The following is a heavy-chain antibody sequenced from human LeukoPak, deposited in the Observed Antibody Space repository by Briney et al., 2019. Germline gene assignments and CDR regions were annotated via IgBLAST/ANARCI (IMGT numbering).Heavy chain of an antibody. CDR1: GYTSTSYG. J-gene: IGHJ4*02. V-gene: IGHV1-18*01. D-gene: IGHD1-26*01. CDR3: ARGSWDDY. CDR2: ISTDTGNT. Sequence: ASVKVSCKASGYTSTSYGISWVRQAPGQGPEWMGWISTDTGNTIYEQKFQGRVTMTTDTSTSTAHMELRSLRSDDTAVYYCARGSWDDYWGQGTLVTVSS.